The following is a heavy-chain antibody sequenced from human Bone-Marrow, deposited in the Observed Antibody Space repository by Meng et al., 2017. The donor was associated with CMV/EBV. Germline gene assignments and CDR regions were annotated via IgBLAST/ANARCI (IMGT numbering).Heavy chain of an antibody. Sequence: ASVKVSCKASGYTFTGYYMHWVRQAPGQGLEWMGWINPNSGGTNYAQKFQGRVTMTRDTSISTAYMELSRLRSDDTAVYYCARGGAWGLIFGVVIFDTWGQGTLVTVSS. CDR2: INPNSGGT. J-gene: IGHJ5*02. D-gene: IGHD3-3*01. CDR1: GYTFTGYY. CDR3: ARGGAWGLIFGVVIFDT. V-gene: IGHV1-2*02.